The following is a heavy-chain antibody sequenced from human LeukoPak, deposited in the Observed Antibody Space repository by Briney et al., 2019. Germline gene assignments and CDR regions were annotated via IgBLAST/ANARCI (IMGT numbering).Heavy chain of an antibody. J-gene: IGHJ6*02. V-gene: IGHV1-69*13. CDR1: GYTFTSYD. CDR2: IIPIFGTA. D-gene: IGHD2-8*01. Sequence: SVKVSCKASGYTFTSYDINWVRQATGQGLEWMGGIIPIFGTANYAQKFQGRVTITADESTSTAYMELSSLRSEDTAVYYCARAYTAYCTNGVCYRGYYYYGMDVWGQGTTVTVSS. CDR3: ARAYTAYCTNGVCYRGYYYYGMDV.